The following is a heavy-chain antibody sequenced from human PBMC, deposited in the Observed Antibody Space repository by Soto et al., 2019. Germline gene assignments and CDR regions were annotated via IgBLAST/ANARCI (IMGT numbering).Heavy chain of an antibody. Sequence: QVQLVESGGGVVQPGTSLRVSCVGSGFTFRSYVIHWVRQAPGKGLEWVALTSYDESDKYYGDSVRGRFTISRDNSRNTVDLQMDSLRLEDTAVYYCARWGTTGGLDVWGQGTLVSVSS. V-gene: IGHV3-30*19. J-gene: IGHJ1*01. CDR1: GFTFRSYV. CDR3: ARWGTTGGLDV. D-gene: IGHD3-16*01. CDR2: TSYDESDK.